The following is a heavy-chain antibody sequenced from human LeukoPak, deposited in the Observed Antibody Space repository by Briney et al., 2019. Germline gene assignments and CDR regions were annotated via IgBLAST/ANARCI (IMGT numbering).Heavy chain of an antibody. CDR2: IYFSGNT. CDR3: ARGIRGAADY. CDR1: RGSVTSYY. J-gene: IGHJ4*02. V-gene: IGHV4-59*02. D-gene: IGHD3-16*01. Sequence: SETLSLTCTVSRGSVTSYYWSWIRQPPGKGLEWIGDIYFSGNTKYNPSLQSRVTISLDMSQNQFSLNLNSVTAADTAVYYCARGIRGAADYWGQGTLVTVSS.